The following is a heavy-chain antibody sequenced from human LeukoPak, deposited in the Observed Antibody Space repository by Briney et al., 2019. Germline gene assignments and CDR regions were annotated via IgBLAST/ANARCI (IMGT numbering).Heavy chain of an antibody. J-gene: IGHJ5*02. CDR2: INNDGSRT. V-gene: IGHV3-74*01. D-gene: IGHD3-10*01. Sequence: GGSLRLSCAASGFTFSSYWMHWVRQAPGKGLVWVAHINNDGSRTNYADSVKGRFTVSRDNAKNMLYLQMNSLRVEDTAVYYCARVRGESPRWFDPWGQGTLVTVSS. CDR1: GFTFSSYW. CDR3: ARVRGESPRWFDP.